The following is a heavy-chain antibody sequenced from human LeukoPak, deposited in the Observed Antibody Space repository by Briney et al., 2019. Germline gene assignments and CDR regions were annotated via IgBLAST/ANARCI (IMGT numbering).Heavy chain of an antibody. CDR3: ARVLVSRVAGQWLVRVYFDY. CDR2: IYYSGST. D-gene: IGHD6-19*01. J-gene: IGHJ4*02. V-gene: IGHV4-59*01. Sequence: PSETLSLTCTVSGGSISSYYWSWIRQPPGKGLEGIGYIYYSGSTNYNPSLKSRVTISVDTSKNQFSLKLSSVTAADTAVYYCARVLVSRVAGQWLVRVYFDYWGQGTLVTVSS. CDR1: GGSISSYY.